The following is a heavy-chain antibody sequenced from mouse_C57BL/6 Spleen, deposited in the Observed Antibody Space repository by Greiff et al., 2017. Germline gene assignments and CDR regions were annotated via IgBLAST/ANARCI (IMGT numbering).Heavy chain of an antibody. CDR3: ARGGDQYYYAMDY. CDR2: IYPGDGDT. D-gene: IGHD3-3*01. CDR1: GYAFSSYW. J-gene: IGHJ4*01. Sequence: VQLQQSGAELVKPGASVKISCKASGYAFSSYWMNWVKQRPGKGLEWIGQIYPGDGDTNYNGKFKGKATLTADKSSSTAYMQLSSLTSEDSAVYFCARGGDQYYYAMDYWGQGTSVTVSS. V-gene: IGHV1-80*01.